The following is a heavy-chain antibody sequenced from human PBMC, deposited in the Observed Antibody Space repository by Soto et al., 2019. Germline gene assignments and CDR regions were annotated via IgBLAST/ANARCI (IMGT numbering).Heavy chain of an antibody. Sequence: SETLSLTCAFYGGSFSGYYWIWIRQPPGKGLEWIGEINHSGSTNYNPSLKSRVTISVDTSKNQFSLKLSSVTAADTAVYYCAKAGGRWLQFRYFDYWGQGTLVTVSS. D-gene: IGHD5-12*01. V-gene: IGHV4-34*01. CDR2: INHSGST. CDR3: AKAGGRWLQFRYFDY. CDR1: GGSFSGYY. J-gene: IGHJ4*02.